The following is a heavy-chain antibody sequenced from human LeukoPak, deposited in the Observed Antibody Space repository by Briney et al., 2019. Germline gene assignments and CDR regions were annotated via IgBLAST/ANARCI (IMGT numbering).Heavy chain of an antibody. CDR3: ASRLNKSGSYGYFDY. CDR1: GFTFSSYG. CDR2: ISYDGSNK. Sequence: QPGRSLRLSCAASGFTFSSYGMHWVRQAPGKGLEWVAVISYDGSNKYYADSVKGRFTISRDNSKNTLYLQMNSLRAEDTAVYYCASRLNKSGSYGYFDYWGQGTLVTVSS. D-gene: IGHD1-26*01. J-gene: IGHJ4*02. V-gene: IGHV3-30*03.